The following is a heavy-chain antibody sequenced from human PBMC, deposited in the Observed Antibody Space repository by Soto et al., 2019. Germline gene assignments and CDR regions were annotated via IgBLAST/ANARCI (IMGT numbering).Heavy chain of an antibody. CDR3: AREGRVGGIDY. V-gene: IGHV3-15*01. CDR1: GFTLNNAW. J-gene: IGHJ4*02. D-gene: IGHD6-19*01. Sequence: GGSLRLSCAVSGFTLNNAWMIWVRQAPGKGLEWVGRIRSKTDGGTTDYATPVKGRFTISRDDSTNSLYLQMNSLRAEDTAVYYCAREGRVGGIDYWGQGTPVTVSS. CDR2: IRSKTDGGTT.